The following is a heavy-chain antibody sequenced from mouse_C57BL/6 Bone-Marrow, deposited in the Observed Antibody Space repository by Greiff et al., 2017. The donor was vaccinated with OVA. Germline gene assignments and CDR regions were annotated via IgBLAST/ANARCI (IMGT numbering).Heavy chain of an antibody. D-gene: IGHD2-1*01. Sequence: EVQLQQSGAELVRPGASVKLSCTASGFNIKDDYMHWVKQRPEQGLEWIGWIDPENGDTEYASKFQGKATITADTSSNTAYLQLSSLTSEDTAVYYCTSYGNFDYWGQGTTLTASS. J-gene: IGHJ2*01. CDR1: GFNIKDDY. V-gene: IGHV14-4*01. CDR2: IDPENGDT. CDR3: TSYGNFDY.